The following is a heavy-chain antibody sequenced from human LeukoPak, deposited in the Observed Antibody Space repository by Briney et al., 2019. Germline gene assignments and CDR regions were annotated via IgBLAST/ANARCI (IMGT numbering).Heavy chain of an antibody. J-gene: IGHJ4*02. V-gene: IGHV3-64D*06. CDR1: GFTFSSYS. D-gene: IGHD6-19*01. CDR2: ISSNGGST. CDR3: VKESTRVAVDY. Sequence: GGSLRLSCAASGFTFSSYSMNWVRQAPGKGLEYVSAISSNGGSTYYADSVKGRFTISRDNSKNTLYLQMSSLRAEDTAVYYCVKESTRVAVDYWGQGTLVTVSS.